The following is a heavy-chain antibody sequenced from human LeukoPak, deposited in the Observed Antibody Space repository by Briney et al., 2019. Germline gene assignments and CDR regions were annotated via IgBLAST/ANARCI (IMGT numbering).Heavy chain of an antibody. Sequence: SVKVSXKASGGTFSSYAISWVRQAPGQGLEWMGGIIPIFGTANYAQKFQGRVTITTDESTSTAYMELSSLRSEDTAVYYCARGGNSGTFDYWGQGTLSPSPQ. CDR1: GGTFSSYA. CDR3: ARGGNSGTFDY. D-gene: IGHD4-23*01. J-gene: IGHJ4*02. CDR2: IIPIFGTA. V-gene: IGHV1-69*05.